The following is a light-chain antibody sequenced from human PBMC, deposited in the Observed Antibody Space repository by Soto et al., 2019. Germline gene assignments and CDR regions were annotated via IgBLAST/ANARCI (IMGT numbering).Light chain of an antibody. CDR1: QSISVW. CDR2: KSS. V-gene: IGKV1-5*03. J-gene: IGKJ4*02. Sequence: DIHMTQSPSTLSASVGDRVTITCRASQSISVWLAWYQQKPGKAPNLLIYKSSSLATGVPSRFSGSGSGTEFTLTISSLQPDDFATYYCQQYNDYSLTFGGGTKVEIK. CDR3: QQYNDYSLT.